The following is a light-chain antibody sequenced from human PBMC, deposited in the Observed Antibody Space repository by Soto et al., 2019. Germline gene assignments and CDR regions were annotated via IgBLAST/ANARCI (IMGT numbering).Light chain of an antibody. V-gene: IGLV4-69*01. Sequence: QLVLTQSPSASASLGASVKLTCTLSSAHSNYAIAWHQQRPEKGPQYLMKLNSDGSHSKGDGIPDRFSGSSSGAERSLTSSSLQSEDEADDYCQTWGTDSWVFCAGTQLTVL. J-gene: IGLJ3*02. CDR2: LNSDGSH. CDR1: SAHSNYA. CDR3: QTWGTDSWV.